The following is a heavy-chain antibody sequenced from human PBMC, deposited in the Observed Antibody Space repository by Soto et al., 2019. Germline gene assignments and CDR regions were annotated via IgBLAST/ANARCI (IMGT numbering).Heavy chain of an antibody. CDR1: GFTFSSYS. CDR3: ARAGDIVSPLDY. CDR2: ISRSSSLK. V-gene: IGHV3-48*02. J-gene: IGHJ4*02. D-gene: IGHD5-12*01. Sequence: EVQLVESGGGLVQPGGSLRLSCTASGFTFSSYSMNWVRQAPGKGLEWISYISRSSSLKYYANSVEGRFTISRDNAENSLFLHLNSLRDEDTAVYYCARAGDIVSPLDYWGQGTLVTVSS.